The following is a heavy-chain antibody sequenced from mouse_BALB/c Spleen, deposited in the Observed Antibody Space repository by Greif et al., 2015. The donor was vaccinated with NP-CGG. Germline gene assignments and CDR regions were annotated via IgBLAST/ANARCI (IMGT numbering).Heavy chain of an antibody. Sequence: EVKLEESGGDLVKPGGSLKLSCAASGFTFSSYGMSWVRQTPDKRLEWVATISSGGSYTYYPDSVKGRFTISRDNAKNTLYLQMSSLKSEDTAMYYCARRGDGNYGNYYAMDYWGQGTSVTVSS. CDR3: ARRGDGNYGNYYAMDY. CDR2: ISSGGSYT. CDR1: GFTFSSYG. V-gene: IGHV5-6*02. J-gene: IGHJ4*01. D-gene: IGHD2-1*01.